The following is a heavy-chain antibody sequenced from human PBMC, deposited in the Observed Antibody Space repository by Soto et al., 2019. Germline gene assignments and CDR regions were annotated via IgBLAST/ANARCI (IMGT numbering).Heavy chain of an antibody. J-gene: IGHJ4*02. V-gene: IGHV4-59*11. CDR1: GGSISNHY. CDR3: TRANWYSEY. CDR2: IYYNGKT. Sequence: SETLSLTCTVSGGSISNHYWSWIRQPPGKGLEWIGYIYYNGKTNYNPSLKSRDTMSVDTSKNQISLKLSSVTAADTAVYYCTRANWYSEYWGQGTLVTVSS. D-gene: IGHD7-27*01.